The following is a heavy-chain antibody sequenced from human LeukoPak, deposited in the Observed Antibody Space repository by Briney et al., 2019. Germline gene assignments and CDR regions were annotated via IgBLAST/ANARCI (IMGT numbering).Heavy chain of an antibody. V-gene: IGHV1-2*02. D-gene: IGHD1-26*01. CDR2: INPNSGDT. CDR1: EYTFTGYY. Sequence: ASVKVSCKTSEYTFTGYYMHWVRQAPGQGLEWMGWINPNSGDTNYAQKLQGRVTMTTDTSTSTAYMELRSLRSDDTAVYYCACTVGADIPDAFDIWGQGTMVTVSS. J-gene: IGHJ3*02. CDR3: ACTVGADIPDAFDI.